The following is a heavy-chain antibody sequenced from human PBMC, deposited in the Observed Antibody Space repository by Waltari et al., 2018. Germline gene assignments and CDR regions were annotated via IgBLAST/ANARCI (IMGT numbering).Heavy chain of an antibody. V-gene: IGHV3-30*02. J-gene: IGHJ4*02. Sequence: QVQLVESGGGVVQPGGSLRPSCAASGFSSRSYGMPWARPAQGKGLEWGAFMRYDGSNKYYADSVKGRFTISRDNSKNTLYLEMNSLRAEDTAVYYCAKDRISSSTLFDYWGQGTLVTVSS. CDR1: GFSSRSYG. D-gene: IGHD6-6*01. CDR3: AKDRISSSTLFDY. CDR2: MRYDGSNK.